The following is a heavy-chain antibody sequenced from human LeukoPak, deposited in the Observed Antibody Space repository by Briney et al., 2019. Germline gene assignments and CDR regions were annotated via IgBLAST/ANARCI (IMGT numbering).Heavy chain of an antibody. CDR1: GYTFTAYY. CDR3: ARGGTYGSGSNRHTTLDY. V-gene: IGHV1-2*02. CDR2: IDSKNGDT. J-gene: IGHJ4*02. D-gene: IGHD3-10*01. Sequence: ASVKVSCKASGYTFTAYYMHWVRQAPGQGLEWMGWIDSKNGDTKYAQKFQSRLTITRDTSIGIAYMELRSLISDDTAVYYCARGGTYGSGSNRHTTLDYWGQGALVTVSS.